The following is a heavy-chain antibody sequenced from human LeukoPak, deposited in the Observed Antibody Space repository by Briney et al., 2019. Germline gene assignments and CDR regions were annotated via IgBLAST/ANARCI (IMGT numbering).Heavy chain of an antibody. V-gene: IGHV1-8*01. Sequence: APVKVSCKASGYTFTSYDINWVRQATGQGLEWMGWMNPNSGNTGYAQKFQGRVTMTRNTSISTAYMELSSLRSEDTAVYYCARGQVLPAATYFYYYYGMDVWGQGTTVTVSS. CDR3: ARGQVLPAATYFYYYYGMDV. D-gene: IGHD2-2*01. CDR2: MNPNSGNT. J-gene: IGHJ6*02. CDR1: GYTFTSYD.